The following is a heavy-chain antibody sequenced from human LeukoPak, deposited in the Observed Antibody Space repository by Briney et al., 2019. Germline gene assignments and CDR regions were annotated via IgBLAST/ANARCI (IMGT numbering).Heavy chain of an antibody. Sequence: PGGSLRLSCAASGFTVSGNYMCWVRQAPGKGLGWVSVVYTGGSTYYADSVKGRFTISRDNSKNTLYLHMNSLRAEDTAVYYCAKANRNGFDSWGRGTMVTASS. V-gene: IGHV3-66*01. J-gene: IGHJ3*02. CDR2: VYTGGST. CDR1: GFTVSGNY. D-gene: IGHD3-16*02. CDR3: AKANRNGFDS.